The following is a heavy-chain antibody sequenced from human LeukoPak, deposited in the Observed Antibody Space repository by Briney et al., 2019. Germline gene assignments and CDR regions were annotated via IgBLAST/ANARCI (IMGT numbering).Heavy chain of an antibody. CDR2: IYYSGST. CDR3: ARHKPGVTIFGVVIS. J-gene: IGHJ4*02. CDR1: GGSISSYY. Sequence: SETLSLTCTVSGGSISSYYWGWIRQPPGKGLEWLGSIYYSGSTYYNPSLKSRVTISVDTSKNQFSLKLSSVTAADTAVYYCARHKPGVTIFGVVISWGQGTLVTVSS. D-gene: IGHD3-3*01. V-gene: IGHV4-39*01.